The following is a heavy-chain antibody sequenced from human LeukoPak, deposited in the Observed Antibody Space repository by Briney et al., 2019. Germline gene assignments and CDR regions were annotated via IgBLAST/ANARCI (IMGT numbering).Heavy chain of an antibody. CDR2: IYSGGST. CDR1: GFTVSSNY. Sequence: GGYLRLSCAASGFTVSSNYMSWVRQAPGTGLEWVSVIYSGGSTYYADSVKGRFTISRDNSKNTLYLQMNSLRAEDTAVCYCARVFTWNYEDFDYWGQGTLVTVSS. D-gene: IGHD1-7*01. CDR3: ARVFTWNYEDFDY. V-gene: IGHV3-66*02. J-gene: IGHJ4*02.